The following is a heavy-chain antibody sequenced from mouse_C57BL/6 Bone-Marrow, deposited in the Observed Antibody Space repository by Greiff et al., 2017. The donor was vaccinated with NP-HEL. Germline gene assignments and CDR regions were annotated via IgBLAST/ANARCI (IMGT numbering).Heavy chain of an antibody. J-gene: IGHJ2*01. V-gene: IGHV5-17*01. CDR1: GFTFSDYG. CDR2: ISSGSSTI. D-gene: IGHD1-1*01. Sequence: DVQLVESGGGLVKPGGSLKLSCAASGFTFSDYGMHWVRQAPEKGLEWVAYISSGSSTIYYADTVKGRFTFSRDNAKNTLFLQMTSLRSEDAAMYYCAGGLYYGSDFDYWGQGTTLTVSS. CDR3: AGGLYYGSDFDY.